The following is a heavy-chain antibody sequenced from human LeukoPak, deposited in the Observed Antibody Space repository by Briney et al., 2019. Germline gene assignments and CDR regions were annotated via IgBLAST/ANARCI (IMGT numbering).Heavy chain of an antibody. CDR1: GGTFSSYA. Sequence: SVNVSCTVSGGTFSSYAISWVRESAGHGVEWLGGFSPIFGMADYAQKLQGRVTITSDRSTRRAYMEWSCLSSEDTAVYYCARDSGSIYDSGGYPHYYGMDVWGQGTPVTVSS. V-gene: IGHV1-69*10. CDR3: ARDSGSIYDSGGYPHYYGMDV. J-gene: IGHJ6*02. CDR2: FSPIFGMA. D-gene: IGHD3-22*01.